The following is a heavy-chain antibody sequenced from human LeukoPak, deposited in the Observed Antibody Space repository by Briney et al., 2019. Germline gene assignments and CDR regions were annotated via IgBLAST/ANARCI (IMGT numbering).Heavy chain of an antibody. J-gene: IGHJ4*02. D-gene: IGHD1-26*01. V-gene: IGHV3-66*02. Sequence: GGSLSLSCAASGFTFSSNSMSWVRQAPGKGREWVSVIYSGGSTYYADSVKGRFTIPRDNSKNTLYLQMNSLRAEDTAVYYCARDRVGAIDYWGQGTLVTVSS. CDR1: GFTFSSNS. CDR2: IYSGGST. CDR3: ARDRVGAIDY.